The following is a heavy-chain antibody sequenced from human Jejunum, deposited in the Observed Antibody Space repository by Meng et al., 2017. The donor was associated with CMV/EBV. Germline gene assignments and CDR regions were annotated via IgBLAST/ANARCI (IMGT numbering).Heavy chain of an antibody. V-gene: IGHV1-24*01. J-gene: IGHJ4*02. CDR2: FDPEDGEI. CDR1: GYSLTELS. Sequence: SGYSLTELSMDWVRPAPGKGLEWMGGFDPEDGEIIYAREFQDRVTMTEDTSTDTAYMELRSLRSDDTAVFYCAAMVRGVVIPSFDYWGQGTLVTVSS. D-gene: IGHD3-10*01. CDR3: AAMVRGVVIPSFDY.